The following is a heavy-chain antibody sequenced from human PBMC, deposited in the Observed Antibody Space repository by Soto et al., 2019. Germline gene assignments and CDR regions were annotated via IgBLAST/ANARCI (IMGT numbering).Heavy chain of an antibody. Sequence: SETQSLTCTVSGGSISSYYWSWIRQPPGKGLEWIGYIYYSGSTNYNPSLKSRVTISVDTSKNQFSLKLSSVTAADTAVYYCARGLEYSSSSYYYYMDVWGKGTTVTVSS. D-gene: IGHD6-6*01. CDR2: IYYSGST. CDR1: GGSISSYY. J-gene: IGHJ6*03. V-gene: IGHV4-59*01. CDR3: ARGLEYSSSSYYYYMDV.